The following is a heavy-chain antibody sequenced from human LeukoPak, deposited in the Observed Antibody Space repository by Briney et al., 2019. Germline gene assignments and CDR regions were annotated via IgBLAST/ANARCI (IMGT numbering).Heavy chain of an antibody. D-gene: IGHD6-19*01. J-gene: IGHJ4*02. V-gene: IGHV4-34*01. CDR3: ARRGSGWYFADFDY. CDR1: GGSFSGYY. CDR2: INHSGST. Sequence: SETLSLTCAVYGGSFSGYYWSWIRQPPGKGLEWIGEINHSGSTNYNPSLKSRVTISVDTSKNQFSLKLSSVTAADTAVYYCARRGSGWYFADFDYWGQGTLVTVSS.